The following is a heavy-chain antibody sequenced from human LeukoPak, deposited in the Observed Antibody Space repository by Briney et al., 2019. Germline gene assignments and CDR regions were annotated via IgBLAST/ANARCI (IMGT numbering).Heavy chain of an antibody. Sequence: GGSLRLSCAASGFTFSSYSMNWVRQAPGKGLEWVSSISSSSSSIYYADSVKGRFTISKDNAKNSLYLQMNSLRAEDTAVYYCARTTYDYVWGSYPPDYWGQGTLVTVSS. CDR1: GFTFSSYS. CDR2: ISSSSSSI. D-gene: IGHD3-16*02. J-gene: IGHJ4*02. CDR3: ARTTYDYVWGSYPPDY. V-gene: IGHV3-21*01.